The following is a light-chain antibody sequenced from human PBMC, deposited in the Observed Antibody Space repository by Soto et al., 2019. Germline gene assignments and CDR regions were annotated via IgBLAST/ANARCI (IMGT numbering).Light chain of an antibody. Sequence: QSALTQPDSVSGSPGQSITISCTGTSSDVGSYNVVSWYQQHPGKAPKLMISEDSKRPSGVSKRFSGSKSGNTASLTISGLQAEDEADYYCCSYAGSSTLFGGGTKLTVL. CDR1: SSDVGSYNV. J-gene: IGLJ3*02. CDR2: EDS. V-gene: IGLV2-23*01. CDR3: CSYAGSSTL.